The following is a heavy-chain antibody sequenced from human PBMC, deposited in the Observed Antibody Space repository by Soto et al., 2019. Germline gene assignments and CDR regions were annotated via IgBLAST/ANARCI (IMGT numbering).Heavy chain of an antibody. CDR1: GGSISSGGYY. D-gene: IGHD6-19*01. V-gene: IGHV4-31*03. Sequence: ASETLSLTCTVSGGSISSGGYYWSWIRQHPGKGLEWIGYIYYSGSTYYNPSLKSRVTISVDTSKNQFSLKLSSVTAADTAVYYCARDSSGWNGDYYYGMDVWGQGTTVTVSS. CDR3: ARDSSGWNGDYYYGMDV. CDR2: IYYSGST. J-gene: IGHJ6*02.